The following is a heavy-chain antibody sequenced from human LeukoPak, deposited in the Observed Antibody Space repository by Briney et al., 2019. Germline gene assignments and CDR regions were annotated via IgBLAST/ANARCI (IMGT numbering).Heavy chain of an antibody. J-gene: IGHJ4*02. CDR1: GVSISSYY. CDR2: IYYSGST. Sequence: PSETLSLTCTVSGVSISSYYWSWIRQPPGKGLEWIGYIYYSGSTNYNPSLKSRVTISVDTSKNQFSLKLSSVTAADTAVYYCARGRTDSGYDFEYWGQGTLVTVSS. D-gene: IGHD5-12*01. CDR3: ARGRTDSGYDFEY. V-gene: IGHV4-59*08.